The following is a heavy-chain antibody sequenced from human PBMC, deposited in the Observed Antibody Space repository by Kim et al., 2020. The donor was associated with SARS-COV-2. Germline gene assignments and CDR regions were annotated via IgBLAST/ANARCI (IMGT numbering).Heavy chain of an antibody. J-gene: IGHJ5*02. D-gene: IGHD6-19*01. CDR2: INPSGGST. V-gene: IGHV1-46*01. Sequence: ASVKVSCKASGYTFTSYYMHWVRQAPGQGLEWMGIINPSGGSTSYAQKFQGRVTMTRDTSTSTVYMELSSLRSEDTAVYYCARDAGVPSSGWYWFDPWGQETLVTVSS. CDR1: GYTFTSYY. CDR3: ARDAGVPSSGWYWFDP.